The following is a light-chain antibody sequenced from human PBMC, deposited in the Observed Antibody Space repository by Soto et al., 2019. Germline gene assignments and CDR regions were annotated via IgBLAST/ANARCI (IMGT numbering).Light chain of an antibody. Sequence: QSVLTQPPSVSGASGQRVTISCTGSSSNIGAGYDVHWYQQLPGTAPKLLIYGNSNRPSGVPDRISGSKSGTSASLAISGLQAEDEADSYCQSFDSSLSGWVFGGGTKLTVL. CDR1: SSNIGAGYD. V-gene: IGLV1-40*01. J-gene: IGLJ2*01. CDR3: QSFDSSLSGWV. CDR2: GNS.